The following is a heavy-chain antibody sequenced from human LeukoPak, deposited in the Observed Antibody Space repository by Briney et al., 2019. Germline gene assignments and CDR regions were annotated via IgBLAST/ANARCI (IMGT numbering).Heavy chain of an antibody. D-gene: IGHD3-22*01. V-gene: IGHV3-74*01. J-gene: IGHJ4*02. CDR2: INTDGSST. CDR3: VVWGEDSSGHRFDH. Sequence: GGSLRLSCAASGFTFNSYWMHWVRQAPGKGLLWVSRINTDGSSTHYADSVKGRLTISRDDAKNMLYLQMNGLRAEDTAVYYCVVWGEDSSGHRFDHWGQGTLVTVSS. CDR1: GFTFNSYW.